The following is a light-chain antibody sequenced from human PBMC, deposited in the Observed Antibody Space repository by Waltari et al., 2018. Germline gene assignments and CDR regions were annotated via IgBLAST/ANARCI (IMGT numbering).Light chain of an antibody. CDR1: QSVSSSY. CDR2: GAS. V-gene: IGKV3-20*01. Sequence: EIVLTQSPGTLSLSPGERATLSCRASQSVSSSYLAWYQQKPGQAPRLLIYGASSRATGMPDRVSGSGSGTDFTLTISRLEPEDFAAYYCQQYGSSPLYTFGQGTKLEIK. J-gene: IGKJ2*01. CDR3: QQYGSSPLYT.